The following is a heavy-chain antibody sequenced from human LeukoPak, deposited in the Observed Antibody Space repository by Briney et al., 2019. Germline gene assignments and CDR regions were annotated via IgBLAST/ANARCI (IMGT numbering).Heavy chain of an antibody. V-gene: IGHV3-21*01. CDR1: GFTFSSYS. J-gene: IGHJ6*03. CDR2: ISSSSSYI. D-gene: IGHD2-2*01. CDR3: AREVQLLWYYYYMDV. Sequence: PGGSLRLSCAASGFTFSSYSMNWVRQAPGKGLEWVSSISSSSSYIYYADSVKGRFTISRDNAKNSLYLQMNSLRAEDTAVYYCAREVQLLWYYYYMDVWGKGTTVTVSS.